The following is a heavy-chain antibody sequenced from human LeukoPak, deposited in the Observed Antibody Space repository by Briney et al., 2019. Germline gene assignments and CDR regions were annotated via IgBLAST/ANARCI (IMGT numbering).Heavy chain of an antibody. Sequence: ASVKVSCKASGYTFTGYYMHWVRQAPGQGLEWMGWINPNSGDTNYAQKFQGRVTMTRDTSISTAYMELSRLRSDDTAVYYCARERGGSYYYYMDVWGKGTTVTVSS. CDR1: GYTFTGYY. CDR2: INPNSGDT. D-gene: IGHD6-25*01. J-gene: IGHJ6*03. CDR3: ARERGGSYYYYMDV. V-gene: IGHV1-2*02.